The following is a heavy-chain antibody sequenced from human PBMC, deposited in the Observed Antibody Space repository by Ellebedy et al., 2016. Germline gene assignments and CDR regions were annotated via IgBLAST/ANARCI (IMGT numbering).Heavy chain of an antibody. Sequence: GESLKISXAASGFTFSSYAMHWVRQAPGKGLEWVAVISYDGSNKYYADSVKGRFTISRDNSKNTLYLQMNSLRAEDTAVYYCARDGRGFDYWGQGTLVTVSS. CDR1: GFTFSSYA. V-gene: IGHV3-30-3*01. CDR2: ISYDGSNK. J-gene: IGHJ4*02. CDR3: ARDGRGFDY.